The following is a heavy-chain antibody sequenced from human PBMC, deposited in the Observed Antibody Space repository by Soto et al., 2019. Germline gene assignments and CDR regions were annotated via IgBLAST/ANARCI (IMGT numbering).Heavy chain of an antibody. CDR3: ARAGYCSGGTCFHGNCDY. Sequence: QVQLVQSGAEVKRPGASVKVSCKASGYTFTTYYMHWVRQAPGQGLEWLGIINPNGGSTTYAQKFQGRVTMTRDMSTSTVYLALSSLRSEDTAVYYCARAGYCSGGTCFHGNCDYWGQGTLVTVSA. J-gene: IGHJ4*02. D-gene: IGHD2-15*01. CDR2: INPNGGST. V-gene: IGHV1-46*01. CDR1: GYTFTTYY.